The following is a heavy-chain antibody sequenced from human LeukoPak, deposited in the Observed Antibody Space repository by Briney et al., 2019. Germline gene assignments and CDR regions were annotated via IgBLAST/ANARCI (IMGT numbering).Heavy chain of an antibody. CDR2: IFHNGTS. CDR1: GGSMTTGNW. D-gene: IGHD3-3*01. CDR3: ARVKGRDFWSGYDYYYYMDV. V-gene: IGHV4-4*02. J-gene: IGHJ6*03. Sequence: PSETLSLTCAVSGGSMTTGNWWTWVRQSPDKGLEWIGEIFHNGTSNYNPSLKSRVTISVDTSKNQFSLKLSSVTAADTAVYYCARVKGRDFWSGYDYYYYMDVWGKGTTVTVSS.